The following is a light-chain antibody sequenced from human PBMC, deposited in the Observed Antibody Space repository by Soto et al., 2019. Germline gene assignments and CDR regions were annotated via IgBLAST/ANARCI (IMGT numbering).Light chain of an antibody. J-gene: IGLJ1*01. CDR3: QSYDSSLSGYV. V-gene: IGLV2-8*01. CDR2: DVN. CDR1: SSDVGGYIF. Sequence: QSALTQPPSASGSPGQSVTISCTGTSSDVGGYIFVSWYQQHPGKVPKLIIYDVNKRPSGVPDRFSGSKYGNTASLTVSGLQAEDEGDYYCQSYDSSLSGYVFGTGTKVTVL.